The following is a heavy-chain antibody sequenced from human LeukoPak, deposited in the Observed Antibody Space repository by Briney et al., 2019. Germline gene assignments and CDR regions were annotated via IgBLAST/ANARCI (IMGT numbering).Heavy chain of an antibody. D-gene: IGHD6-19*01. CDR1: GGSFSGYY. V-gene: IGHV4-34*01. CDR3: ARGRYSSGWYYWYFDL. Sequence: PSETLSLTCADYGGSFSGYYWSWIRQPPGKGLEWIGEINHSGSTNYNPSLKSRVTISVDTSKNQFSLKLSSVTAADTAVYYCARGRYSSGWYYWYFDLWGRGTLVTVSS. J-gene: IGHJ2*01. CDR2: INHSGST.